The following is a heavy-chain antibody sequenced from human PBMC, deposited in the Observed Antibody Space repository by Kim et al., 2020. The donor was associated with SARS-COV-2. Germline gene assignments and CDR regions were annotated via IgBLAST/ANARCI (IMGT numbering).Heavy chain of an antibody. J-gene: IGHJ4*02. CDR3: ARLVSGWYYFDY. CDR1: GFTFSSYD. CDR2: IGTAGDT. V-gene: IGHV3-13*04. Sequence: GGSLRLSCAASGFTFSSYDMHWVRQATGKGLEWVSAIGTAGDTYYPGSVKGRFTISRENAKNSLYLQMNSLRAGDTAVYYCARLVSGWYYFDYWGQGTLVTVSS. D-gene: IGHD6-19*01.